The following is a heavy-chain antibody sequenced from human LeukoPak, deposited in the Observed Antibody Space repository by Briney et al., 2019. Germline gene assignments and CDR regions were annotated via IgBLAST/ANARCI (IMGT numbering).Heavy chain of an antibody. CDR3: TREGDCSSTSCYRAVNWFDP. CDR1: GFTFGDYA. CDR2: IRIKAYGGTT. Sequence: GRSLRLSCTASGFTFGDYAMSWVRQAPGKGLEWVGFIRIKAYGGTTEYAASVKGRFTISRDDSKSIAYLQMNSLKPADTAVYYCTREGDCSSTSCYRAVNWFDPWGQGTLVTVSS. V-gene: IGHV3-49*04. D-gene: IGHD2-2*01. J-gene: IGHJ5*02.